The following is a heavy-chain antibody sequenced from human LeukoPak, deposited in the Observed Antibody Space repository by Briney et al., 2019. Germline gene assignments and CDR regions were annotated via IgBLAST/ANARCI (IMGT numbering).Heavy chain of an antibody. D-gene: IGHD1-20*01. V-gene: IGHV3-23*01. CDR3: AKDFGQHRYITGKADV. CDR2: ISGSGGST. CDR1: GFTFSSYA. Sequence: PGGSLRLSCAASGFTFSSYAMSWVRRAPGKGLEWVSAISGSGGSTYYADSVKGRFTISRDNSKNTLYLQMNSLRAEDTAVYYCAKDFGQHRYITGKADVWGKGTTVTVSS. J-gene: IGHJ6*04.